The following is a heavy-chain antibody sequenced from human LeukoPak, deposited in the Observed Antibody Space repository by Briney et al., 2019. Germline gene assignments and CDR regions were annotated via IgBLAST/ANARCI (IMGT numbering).Heavy chain of an antibody. CDR1: GGSIGSGDYY. CDR2: IFYSGGT. Sequence: SETLSLTCTVSGGSIGSGDYYWSWIRQPPGQGLEWIGCIFYSGGTYYNPSLKSRITISVDTSKNQFSLKLSSVTAADTAVYYCARDGATSGLAAEFALDYWGQGTLVTVSS. D-gene: IGHD6-25*01. CDR3: ARDGATSGLAAEFALDY. J-gene: IGHJ4*02. V-gene: IGHV4-30-4*01.